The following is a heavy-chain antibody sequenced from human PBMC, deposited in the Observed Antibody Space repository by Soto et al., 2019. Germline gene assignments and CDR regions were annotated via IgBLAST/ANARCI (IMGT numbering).Heavy chain of an antibody. CDR2: IGGGSGNT. CDR1: GFIFGTNA. V-gene: IGHV3-23*01. Sequence: GGSLRLSCAASGFIFGTNAMAWVRQAPGKGLEWVSAIGGGSGNTYYTDSVKGRFTISRDNSKNILYLQMNSLRAEDTAVYYCARDYYDSSHIDYWGQGTLVTVSS. J-gene: IGHJ4*02. CDR3: ARDYYDSSHIDY. D-gene: IGHD3-22*01.